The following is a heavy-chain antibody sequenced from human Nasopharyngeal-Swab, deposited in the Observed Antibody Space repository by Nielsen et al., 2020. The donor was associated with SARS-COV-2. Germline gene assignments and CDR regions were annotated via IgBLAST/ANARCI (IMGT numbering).Heavy chain of an antibody. CDR2: ISSSGSTI. CDR1: GFTFSDSY. Sequence: GESLKISCAASGFTFSDSYMNWIRQAPGKGLEWVSYISSSGSTIYYADSVKGRFTISRDNAKNSLYLQMNSLRAEDTAVYYCARGQHPFTIVVVPAAPDYWGQGTLVTVSS. V-gene: IGHV3-11*04. D-gene: IGHD2-2*01. CDR3: ARGQHPFTIVVVPAAPDY. J-gene: IGHJ4*02.